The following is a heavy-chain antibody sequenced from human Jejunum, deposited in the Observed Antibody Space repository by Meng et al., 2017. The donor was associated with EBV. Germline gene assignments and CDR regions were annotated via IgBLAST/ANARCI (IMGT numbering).Heavy chain of an antibody. Sequence: QRQRQDPGPGLVKPSETLSLTCTVSGASITDYNWSWIRLSPGEGLEWIGYISSGGFTNPNPSLKSRVAMSADTSKNQISLKLTSVTTADTAFYYCARAYYYGSGNYAWFGPWGPGTLVTVSS. J-gene: IGHJ5*02. CDR2: ISSGGFT. D-gene: IGHD3-10*01. V-gene: IGHV4-59*01. CDR3: ARAYYYGSGNYAWFGP. CDR1: GASITDYN.